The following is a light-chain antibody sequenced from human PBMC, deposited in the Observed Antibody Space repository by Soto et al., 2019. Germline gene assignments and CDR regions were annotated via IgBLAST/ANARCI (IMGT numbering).Light chain of an antibody. CDR3: QQYNTLSGT. CDR2: DAS. J-gene: IGKJ1*01. CDR1: QTITTW. V-gene: IGKV1-5*01. Sequence: DIQMTQSPSTLSASVGDRVTITCRASQTITTWLAWYQQKPGKAPKLLIYDASTLENGVPSRFSGSGFATEFSLTISSLQPDDSATYYCQQYNTLSGTFGQGTKVDIK.